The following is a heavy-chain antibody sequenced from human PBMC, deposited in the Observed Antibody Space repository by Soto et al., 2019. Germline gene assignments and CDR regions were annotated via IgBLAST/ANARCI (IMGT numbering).Heavy chain of an antibody. J-gene: IGHJ5*02. D-gene: IGHD2-8*02. Sequence: QVHLQESGPGLVKPSETLSLTCAVSGASIGSGGWWRWVLQPPGKGLEGIAEIFHDGNTNYSPSLKSRVTISVDKSQNQFSLSVYSVTAADTAVYYCARHEGWTGPDQWGQGTLVTVSS. CDR2: IFHDGNT. CDR3: ARHEGWTGPDQ. CDR1: GASIGSGGW. V-gene: IGHV4-4*02.